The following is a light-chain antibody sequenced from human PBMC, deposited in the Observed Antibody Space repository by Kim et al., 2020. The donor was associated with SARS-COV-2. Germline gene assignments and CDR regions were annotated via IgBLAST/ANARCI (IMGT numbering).Light chain of an antibody. CDR3: QQYNSYWT. V-gene: IGKV1-5*03. Sequence: SASGGDRVTITCRASQSISSWLAWYQQKPGKAPKLLIYKESSLESGVPSRFSGSGCGTEFTLTISSLQHDDFATYYCQQYNSYWTFGQGTKVDIK. CDR1: QSISSW. J-gene: IGKJ1*01. CDR2: KES.